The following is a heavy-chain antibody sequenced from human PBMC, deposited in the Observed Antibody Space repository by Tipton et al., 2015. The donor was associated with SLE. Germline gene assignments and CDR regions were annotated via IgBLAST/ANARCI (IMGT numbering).Heavy chain of an antibody. J-gene: IGHJ6*02. V-gene: IGHV1-69*02. CDR2: IIPILGIA. CDR3: ASKPSYYYYYGMDV. CDR1: GGTFSSYT. Sequence: QSGPEVKKPGSSVKVSCKASGGTFSSYTISWVRQAPGQGLEWMGRIIPILGIANYAQKFQGRVTITADKSTSTAYMELSSLRSEDTAVYYCASKPSYYYYYGMDVWGQGTTVTVSS.